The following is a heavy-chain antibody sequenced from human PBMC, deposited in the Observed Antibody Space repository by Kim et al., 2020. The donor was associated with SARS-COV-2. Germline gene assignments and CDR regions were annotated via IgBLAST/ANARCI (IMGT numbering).Heavy chain of an antibody. CDR2: VSYDGSKK. Sequence: GGSLRLSCAASGVSLSSFATHWVRQTPGKGLEWLAVVSYDGSKKYYSDSVKGRFVIARDISKNTFYLHMNSLRSQDTAVYYCGSSSIAMAGPIDHWDQGTLVTVSS. CDR1: GVSLSSFA. J-gene: IGHJ4*02. V-gene: IGHV3-30*09. CDR3: GSSSIAMAGPIDH. D-gene: IGHD6-19*01.